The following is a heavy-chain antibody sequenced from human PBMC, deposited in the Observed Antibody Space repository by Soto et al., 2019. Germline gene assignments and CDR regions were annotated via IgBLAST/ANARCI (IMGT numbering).Heavy chain of an antibody. CDR3: ASSEYSSSSGFGY. D-gene: IGHD6-6*01. CDR1: GYSFTSYW. V-gene: IGHV5-51*01. CDR2: IYPGDSDT. Sequence: GGSLRLSCKGSGYSFTSYWIGWVRQMPGKGLEWMGIIYPGDSDTRYSPSFQGQVTISADKSISTAYLQWSSLKASDTAMYYCASSEYSSSSGFGYWGQGTLVTVSS. J-gene: IGHJ4*02.